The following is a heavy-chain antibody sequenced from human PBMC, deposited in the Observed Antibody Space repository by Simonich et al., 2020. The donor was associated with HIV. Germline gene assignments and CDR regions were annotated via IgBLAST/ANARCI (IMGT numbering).Heavy chain of an antibody. D-gene: IGHD6-19*01. CDR1: GFTFSSYW. J-gene: IGHJ1*01. CDR3: AKGQWLVGEYFQH. V-gene: IGHV3-7*03. Sequence: EVQLVESVGGLVKWGGSLRLSCAASGFTFSSYWMSWVRQAPGKGVEWVANIKQHGSENYYVDSVKGRFTISRDNAKNSLYLQMNSLRAEDTALYYCAKGQWLVGEYFQHWGQGTLVTVSS. CDR2: IKQHGSEN.